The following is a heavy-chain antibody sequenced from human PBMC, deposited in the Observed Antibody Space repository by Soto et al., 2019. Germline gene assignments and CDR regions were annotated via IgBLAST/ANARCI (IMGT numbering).Heavy chain of an antibody. Sequence: GGSLRLSCAASGFIFTNYAMNWVRQAPGKGLEWVSVIGGRGNSAYDADSVQGRFTISRDNSKNTLSLQMSSLTADDTAIYYCVREGRGSFDFWGRGTMVTVSS. CDR3: VREGRGSFDF. J-gene: IGHJ3*01. D-gene: IGHD5-12*01. CDR2: IGGRGNSA. V-gene: IGHV3-23*01. CDR1: GFIFTNYA.